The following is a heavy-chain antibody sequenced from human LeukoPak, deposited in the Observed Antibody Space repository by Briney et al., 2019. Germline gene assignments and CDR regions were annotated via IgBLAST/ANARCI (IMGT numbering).Heavy chain of an antibody. CDR3: ARAIFDILTGYYKNWFDP. D-gene: IGHD3-9*01. Sequence: ASVTVSCKASGYTFTGYYMHWVRQAPGQGLEWMGWINPNSGGTNYAQKFQGRVTMTRDTSISTAYMELSRLRSDDTAVYYCARAIFDILTGYYKNWFDPWGQGTLVTVSS. V-gene: IGHV1-2*02. CDR2: INPNSGGT. CDR1: GYTFTGYY. J-gene: IGHJ5*02.